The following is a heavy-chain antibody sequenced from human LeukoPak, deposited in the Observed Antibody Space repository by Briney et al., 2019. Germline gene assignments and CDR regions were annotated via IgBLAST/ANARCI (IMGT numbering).Heavy chain of an antibody. J-gene: IGHJ4*02. Sequence: GGSLRLSCAASGFTFSSYGMHWVRQAPGKGLEWVAFIRYDGSNKYYADSVKGRFTISRDNSKNTLYLQMNSLRAEDTAVYYCAKSGVDIVATADYWGQGTLVTVSS. D-gene: IGHD5-12*01. CDR3: AKSGVDIVATADY. V-gene: IGHV3-30*02. CDR2: IRYDGSNK. CDR1: GFTFSSYG.